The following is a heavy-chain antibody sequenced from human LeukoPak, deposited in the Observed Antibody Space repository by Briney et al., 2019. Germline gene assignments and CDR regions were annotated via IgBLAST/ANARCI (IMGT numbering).Heavy chain of an antibody. Sequence: GRSLRLSCAASGFSFSSYAIHWVRQAPGKGLEWVAVIPSDGSKKYYADSVKGRFTISRDNSKNTLYLQMNSLRAEDTAVYYCARESEKNYYDTNLNWFDPWGQGTLVTVSS. V-gene: IGHV3-30*04. D-gene: IGHD3-22*01. CDR1: GFSFSSYA. CDR3: ARESEKNYYDTNLNWFDP. CDR2: IPSDGSKK. J-gene: IGHJ5*02.